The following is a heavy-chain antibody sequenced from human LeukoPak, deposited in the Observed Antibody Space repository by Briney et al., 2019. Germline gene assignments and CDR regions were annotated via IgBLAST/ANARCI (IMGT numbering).Heavy chain of an antibody. CDR2: IYYSGST. Sequence: SETLSLTCTVSGVSISSGDYYWSWIRQPPGKGLEWIGYIYYSGSTYYNPSLKSRVTISVDTSKNQFSLKLSSVTAADTAVHYCARIVGATIDYWGQGTLVTVCS. J-gene: IGHJ4*02. CDR1: GVSISSGDYY. V-gene: IGHV4-30-4*08. CDR3: ARIVGATIDY. D-gene: IGHD1-26*01.